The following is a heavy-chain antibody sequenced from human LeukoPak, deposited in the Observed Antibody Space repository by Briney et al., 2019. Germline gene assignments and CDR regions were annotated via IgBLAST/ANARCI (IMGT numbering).Heavy chain of an antibody. CDR3: AKGNQRAYDAFDI. CDR1: GFIFSNYA. Sequence: PGGSLRLSCAASGFIFSNYAMSWVRQAPGKGLEWISTISGGGGDTDYADSVKGRFTISRDNSKNTLRLQMNSLRAEDTAVYYCAKGNQRAYDAFDIWGQGTMVTVSS. J-gene: IGHJ3*02. V-gene: IGHV3-23*01. D-gene: IGHD1-14*01. CDR2: ISGGGGDT.